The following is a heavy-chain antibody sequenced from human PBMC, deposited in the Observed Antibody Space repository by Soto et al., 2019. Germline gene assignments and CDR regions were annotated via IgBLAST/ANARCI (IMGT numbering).Heavy chain of an antibody. Sequence: QVQLQESGPGLVKPSGTLSLTCVVSGDSINSSHWWNWVRQPPEKGLEWIGQISHSGNPSYNPSLPGRVTISVDKAKSHFSPKLTSVTAPDTAVYYCAAPHFLTRPWADRRPGHWGQGTLVTVSS. J-gene: IGHJ4*02. CDR2: ISHSGNP. D-gene: IGHD3-9*01. V-gene: IGHV4-4*02. CDR3: AAPHFLTRPWADRRPGH. CDR1: GDSINSSHW.